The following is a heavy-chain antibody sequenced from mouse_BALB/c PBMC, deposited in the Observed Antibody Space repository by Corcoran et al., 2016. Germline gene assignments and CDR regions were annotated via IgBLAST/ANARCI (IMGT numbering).Heavy chain of an antibody. D-gene: IGHD1-1*01. CDR3: ARWGYYGSAWFAY. J-gene: IGHJ3*01. Sequence: QVQLQQSGAELMKPGASVKISCKATGYTFSSYWIEWVKQRPGHGLEWIGEILPGSGSTNYNEKFKGKATFTADTSSNTAYMQLSSLTSEDSAVYYCARWGYYGSAWFAYWGQGTLVTVSA. CDR2: ILPGSGST. CDR1: GYTFSSYW. V-gene: IGHV1-9*01.